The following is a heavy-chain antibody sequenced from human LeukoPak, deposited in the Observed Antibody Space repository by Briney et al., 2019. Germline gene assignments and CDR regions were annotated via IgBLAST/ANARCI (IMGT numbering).Heavy chain of an antibody. CDR2: IIPIFGIA. D-gene: IGHD2-15*01. CDR1: GGTFSSYA. CDR3: ARDRSGYCSGGSCYSSTVPFDY. Sequence: ASVKVSCTASGGTFSSYAISWVRQAPGQGLEWMGRIIPIFGIANYAQKFQGRVTITADKSTSTAYMELSSLRSEDTAVYYCARDRSGYCSGGSCYSSTVPFDYWGQGTLVTVSS. J-gene: IGHJ4*02. V-gene: IGHV1-69*04.